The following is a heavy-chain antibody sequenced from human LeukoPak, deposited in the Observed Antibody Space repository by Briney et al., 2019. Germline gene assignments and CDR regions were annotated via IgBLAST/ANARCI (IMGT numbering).Heavy chain of an antibody. CDR1: GFTVSSTY. V-gene: IGHV3-53*01. J-gene: IGHJ4*02. Sequence: TGGSLRLSCAASGFTVSSTYMTWVRQAPGKELEWVSVIYTGGNTDHADSVQGRFTLSRDNSKNTLYLHMNSLRVEDTAVYYCARGRPPYYFDYWGQGTLVTVSS. CDR3: ARGRPPYYFDY. CDR2: IYTGGNT.